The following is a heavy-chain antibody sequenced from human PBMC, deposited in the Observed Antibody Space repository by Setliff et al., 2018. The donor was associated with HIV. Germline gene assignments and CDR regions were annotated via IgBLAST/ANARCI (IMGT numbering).Heavy chain of an antibody. J-gene: IGHJ4*02. Sequence: SVKVSCKASGGTFSSYVINWVRQAPGQGLEWMGGAIPMLGIANHVHKFQGRVTITADKSTSTAYMELNSLRSEDTAVCYCARSSYYDVNSPFDYWGQGTRVTVSS. CDR1: GGTFSSYV. CDR3: ARSSYYDVNSPFDY. CDR2: AIPMLGIA. V-gene: IGHV1-69*10. D-gene: IGHD3-16*01.